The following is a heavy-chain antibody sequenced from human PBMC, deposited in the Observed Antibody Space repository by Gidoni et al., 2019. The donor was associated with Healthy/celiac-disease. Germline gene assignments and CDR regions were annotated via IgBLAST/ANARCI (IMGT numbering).Heavy chain of an antibody. CDR1: GFTFSSYW. V-gene: IGHV3-74*01. Sequence: EVQLVESGGGLVQPGGSLRLSCAASGFTFSSYWMHWVRQAPGKGLVWVSRINSDGSRPSYADSVQGRFTISRDNAKNTLYLQMNSLRAEDTAVYYCARRSTYYYDSSGSYYGGLIDYWGQGTLVTVSS. CDR3: ARRSTYYYDSSGSYYGGLIDY. J-gene: IGHJ4*02. CDR2: INSDGSRP. D-gene: IGHD3-22*01.